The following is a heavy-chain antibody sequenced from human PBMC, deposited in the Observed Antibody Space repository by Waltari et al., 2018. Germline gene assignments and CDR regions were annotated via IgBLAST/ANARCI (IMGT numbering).Heavy chain of an antibody. CDR1: GFTFSTYW. CDR3: AKCSSSWGNDAFDV. V-gene: IGHV3-7*01. J-gene: IGHJ3*01. Sequence: EVQLVESGVGLVQPGGSLWRSGAASGFTFSTYWMTWVRKSPGKGVECGANINPHGSEKYYVDSVRGRFTISRDNSKNSLYLQMNSLRAEDTSVYYCAKCSSSWGNDAFDVWGQGTMVAVSS. CDR2: INPHGSEK. D-gene: IGHD6-13*01.